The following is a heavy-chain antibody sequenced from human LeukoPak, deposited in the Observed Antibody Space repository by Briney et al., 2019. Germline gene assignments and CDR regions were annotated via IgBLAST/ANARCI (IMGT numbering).Heavy chain of an antibody. CDR2: LLYDGSDK. V-gene: IGHV3-30*04. CDR1: GFTFSTYA. Sequence: PGGSLRLSCVASGFTFSTYAMHWVRQAPGKGLEWVAGLLYDGSDKYYADSVKDRFTISRDNSKKTFYLQMSNLRPEDTAVYYCARGAEFYGSGSYFGYWGQGSLVTVSS. CDR3: ARGAEFYGSGSYFGY. J-gene: IGHJ4*02. D-gene: IGHD3-10*01.